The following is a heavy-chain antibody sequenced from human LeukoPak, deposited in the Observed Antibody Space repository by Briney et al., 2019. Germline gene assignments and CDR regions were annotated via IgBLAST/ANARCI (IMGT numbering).Heavy chain of an antibody. CDR2: IKQDGSEK. D-gene: IGHD3-3*01. Sequence: GGSLRLSCAASEFTFRTYWMSWVRQAPGKGLEWVANIKQDGSEKNYVDSVKGRFTISRDNTKNSLYLQMNSLRAEDTAVFYCARDQYDSWSRRGNFDSWGQGTLVIVSS. J-gene: IGHJ4*02. V-gene: IGHV3-7*03. CDR1: EFTFRTYW. CDR3: ARDQYDSWSRRGNFDS.